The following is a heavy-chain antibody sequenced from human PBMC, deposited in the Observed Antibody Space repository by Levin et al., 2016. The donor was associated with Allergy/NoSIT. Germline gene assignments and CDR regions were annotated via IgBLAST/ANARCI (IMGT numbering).Heavy chain of an antibody. CDR2: ISSSSTYI. CDR3: AKDQHYSSGWYWYFDL. D-gene: IGHD6-19*01. Sequence: VRQAPGKGLEWVSSISSSSTYIYYADSVKGRFTISRDNSKNTLYLQMNSLRAEDTAVYYCAKDQHYSSGWYWYFDLWGRGTLVTVSS. V-gene: IGHV3-21*01. J-gene: IGHJ2*01.